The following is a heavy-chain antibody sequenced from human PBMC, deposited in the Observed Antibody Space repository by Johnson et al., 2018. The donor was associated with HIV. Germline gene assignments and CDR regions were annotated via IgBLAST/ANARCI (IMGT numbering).Heavy chain of an antibody. D-gene: IGHD2-8*01. V-gene: IGHV3-30*04. CDR3: VRRGRYCSNGVCFDAFDI. J-gene: IGHJ3*02. CDR2: IAFDGSNT. CDR1: GFTLSSYA. Sequence: QVQVVESGGGVVQPGRSLRLSCVASGFTLSSYAMHWVRQAPGKGLAWVGVIAFDGSNTYYADSVKGRFTISRENAQNSLYLQMNSLRAEDTALYYCVRRGRYCSNGVCFDAFDIWGQGTMVTVSS.